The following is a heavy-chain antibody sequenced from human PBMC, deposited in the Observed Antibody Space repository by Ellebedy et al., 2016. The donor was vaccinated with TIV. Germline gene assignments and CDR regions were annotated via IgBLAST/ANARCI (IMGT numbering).Heavy chain of an antibody. D-gene: IGHD3-3*01. CDR2: ISGSGSST. CDR1: GFTFSSYA. CDR3: AKLDGTYYDFWSGYHYYYGMDV. Sequence: GGSLRLSXAASGFTFSSYAMSWVRQAPGKGLEWVSGISGSGSSTYYADSVKGRFTISRDNSKNTLYLQMNSLRAEDTAVYYCAKLDGTYYDFWSGYHYYYGMDVWGQGTTVTVSS. V-gene: IGHV3-23*01. J-gene: IGHJ6*02.